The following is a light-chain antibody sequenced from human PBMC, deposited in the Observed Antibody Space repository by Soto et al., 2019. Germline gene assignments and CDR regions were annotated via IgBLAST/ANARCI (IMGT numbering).Light chain of an antibody. J-gene: IGLJ1*01. Sequence: QSVLTQPASVSGSPGQSITISCTGTSSDVGGYNYVSWYQQHPGKAPKLMIYEVSNRPSGVSNRFSASKSGNTASLTISGLQAEDEAEYFCSSYTSSSTFFVFGTGTKVTVL. CDR2: EVS. CDR3: SSYTSSSTFFV. V-gene: IGLV2-14*01. CDR1: SSDVGGYNY.